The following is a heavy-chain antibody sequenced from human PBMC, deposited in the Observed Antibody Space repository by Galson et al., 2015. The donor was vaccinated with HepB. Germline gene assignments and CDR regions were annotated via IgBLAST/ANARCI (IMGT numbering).Heavy chain of an antibody. CDR1: GFTFSSFW. Sequence: SLRLSCAASGFTFSSFWMTWVRQVPGKGLEWVSGISWNSGSIGYADSVKGRFTISRDNAKNSLYLQMNSLRAEDTALYYCAKDNHPLRWELLPCGWFDPWGQGTLVTVSS. J-gene: IGHJ5*02. V-gene: IGHV3-9*01. CDR3: AKDNHPLRWELLPCGWFDP. D-gene: IGHD1-26*01. CDR2: ISWNSGSI.